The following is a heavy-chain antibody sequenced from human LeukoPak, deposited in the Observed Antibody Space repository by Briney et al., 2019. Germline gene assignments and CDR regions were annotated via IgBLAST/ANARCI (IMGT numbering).Heavy chain of an antibody. J-gene: IGHJ6*02. V-gene: IGHV4-34*01. Sequence: SETLSLTCAVYGGSFSGYYWSWIRQPPGKGLEWIGEINHSGSTNYNPSLKSRVTISVDTSKNQFSLKLSSVTAADTAVYYCARVIIGGTTSGMDIWGQGTTVTVSS. CDR2: INHSGST. D-gene: IGHD1-1*01. CDR3: ARVIIGGTTSGMDI. CDR1: GGSFSGYY.